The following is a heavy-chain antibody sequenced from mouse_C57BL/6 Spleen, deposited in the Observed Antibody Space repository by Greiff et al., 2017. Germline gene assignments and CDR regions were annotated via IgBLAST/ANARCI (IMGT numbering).Heavy chain of an antibody. D-gene: IGHD2-5*01. J-gene: IGHJ2*01. CDR3: AYYSNYEGYFDY. Sequence: QVQLQQSGPELVKPGASVKISCKASGYAFSSSWMNWVKQRPGTGLEWIGRIYPGDGDTNYNGKFKGKATLTADKSSSTAYMQLSSLTSEDSAVYFCAYYSNYEGYFDYWGQGTTLTVSS. V-gene: IGHV1-82*01. CDR2: IYPGDGDT. CDR1: GYAFSSSW.